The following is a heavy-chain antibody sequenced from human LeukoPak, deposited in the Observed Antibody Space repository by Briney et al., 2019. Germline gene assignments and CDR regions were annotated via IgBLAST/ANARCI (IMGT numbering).Heavy chain of an antibody. V-gene: IGHV3-23*01. J-gene: IGHJ3*02. CDR2: ISGSGGST. CDR1: GFTFSSSA. D-gene: IGHD4-17*01. CDR3: AKDGPDYGDYWAAFDI. Sequence: PGGSLRLSCAASGFTFSSSAMSWVRQAPGKGLEWVSAISGSGGSTYYADSVKGRFTISRDNSKNTLYPQMNSLRAEDTAVYYCAKDGPDYGDYWAAFDIWGQGTMVTVSS.